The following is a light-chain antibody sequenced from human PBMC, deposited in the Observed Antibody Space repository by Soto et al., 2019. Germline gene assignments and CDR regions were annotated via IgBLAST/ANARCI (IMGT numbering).Light chain of an antibody. V-gene: IGLV1-44*01. CDR1: GSDIGINT. J-gene: IGLJ1*01. Sequence: QSVLTQPPSASGTPGQRVTISCFGGGSDIGINTVNWYQQLPGTAPNVLTCTDNERPSGVPDRFSGSKAATLASLAINGVQSGYGADYYCGAWDESLNGYGVGTGTKVNVL. CDR3: GAWDESLNGYG. CDR2: TDN.